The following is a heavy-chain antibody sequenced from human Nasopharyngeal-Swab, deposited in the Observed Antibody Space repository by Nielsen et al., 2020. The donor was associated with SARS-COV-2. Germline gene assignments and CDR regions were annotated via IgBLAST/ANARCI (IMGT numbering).Heavy chain of an antibody. D-gene: IGHD6-13*01. CDR3: ARAFVSSWPYYYYYGMDV. J-gene: IGHJ6*02. V-gene: IGHV7-4-1*02. CDR2: FNTNTGNP. Sequence: WVRQAPGQGLEWMGWFNTNTGNPTYAQGFTGRFVFSLDTSVSTAYLQISSLKAEDTAVYYCARAFVSSWPYYYYYGMDVWGQGTTVTVSS.